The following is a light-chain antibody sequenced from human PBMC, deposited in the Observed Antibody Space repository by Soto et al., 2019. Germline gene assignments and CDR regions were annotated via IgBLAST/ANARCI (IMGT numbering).Light chain of an antibody. CDR1: QSVSSSY. CDR2: DAS. V-gene: IGKV3-20*01. CDR3: QEYGSSPLT. Sequence: EIVLTQSPGTLSLSPGERATLSCRASQSVSSSYLAWYHQKPGQAPRLLIYDASSRATGIPDRFSGSGYGTDFTLTISRLEPEDFAVYYCQEYGSSPLTCGGGTKVEIK. J-gene: IGKJ4*01.